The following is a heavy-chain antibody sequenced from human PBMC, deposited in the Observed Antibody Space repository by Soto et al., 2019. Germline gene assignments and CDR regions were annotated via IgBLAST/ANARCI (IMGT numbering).Heavy chain of an antibody. CDR2: TYYRSKWYN. V-gene: IGHV6-1*01. Sequence: PSQTLSLTCAISGDSVSSNSAAWNWIRQSPSRGLEWLGRTYYRSKWYNDYAVSVKSRITINPDTSKNQFSLQLNSVTPEDTAVYYCARVAIAARTSSPSYYYYYMDVWGKGTTVTVSS. CDR1: GDSVSSNSAA. D-gene: IGHD6-6*01. J-gene: IGHJ6*03. CDR3: ARVAIAARTSSPSYYYYYMDV.